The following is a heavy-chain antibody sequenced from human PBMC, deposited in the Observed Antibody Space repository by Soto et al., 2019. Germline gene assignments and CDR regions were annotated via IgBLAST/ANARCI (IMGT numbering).Heavy chain of an antibody. Sequence: QLQLQESGPGLVKPSETLSLTCSVSDDSINRDKYYWGWIRQPPGQGLEWIGSIYYRGNAYYNPSRHTRVTISLDQSKSQFSLKLNSVTAADSAVYFWARLEGLATSSYYFDFWGPGALVTVSS. CDR2: IYYRGNA. J-gene: IGHJ4*02. CDR3: ARLEGLATSSYYFDF. V-gene: IGHV4-39*01. D-gene: IGHD6-6*01. CDR1: DDSINRDKYY.